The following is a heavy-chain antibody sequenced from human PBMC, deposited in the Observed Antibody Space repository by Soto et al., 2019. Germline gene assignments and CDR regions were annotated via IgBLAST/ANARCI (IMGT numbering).Heavy chain of an antibody. CDR2: TYYRSKWYN. D-gene: IGHD6-19*01. J-gene: IGHJ6*02. CDR3: SRVAVAGTLQIYYYYGMDV. V-gene: IGHV6-1*01. Sequence: PSQTLSLTCAISGDSVSSNSAAWNWIRQPPSRGLKWLGRTYYRSKWYNDYVVSVKSRITINPDTSKNQFFLQLNSVTPEDTAVYYCSRVAVAGTLQIYYYYGMDVWGQGTTVTVSS. CDR1: GDSVSSNSAA.